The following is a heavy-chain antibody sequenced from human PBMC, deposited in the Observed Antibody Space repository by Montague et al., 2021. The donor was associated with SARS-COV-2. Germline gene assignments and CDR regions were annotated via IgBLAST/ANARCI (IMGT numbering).Heavy chain of an antibody. CDR1: GVSISSSSYY. D-gene: IGHD6-13*01. V-gene: IGHV4-39*07. J-gene: IGHJ6*02. CDR3: ARVGRQQLVRLSGMDV. CDR2: IYYSGST. Sequence: SETLSLTCTVSGVSISSSSYYWGWIHQPPGKGLEWIGSIYYSGSTYYNPSLKSRVTISVDTSKNQFSLKLSSVTAADTAVYYCARVGRQQLVRLSGMDVWGQGTTVTVSS.